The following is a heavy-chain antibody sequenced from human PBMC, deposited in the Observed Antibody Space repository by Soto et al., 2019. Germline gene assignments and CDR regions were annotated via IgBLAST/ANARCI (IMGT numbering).Heavy chain of an antibody. Sequence: QVQVVESGGGVVQPGRSLRLSCAASGFTFSRYAIHWVRQAPGKGLEWVAVISKDGSNKYYVDSVKGRFTISRDNSRNTLYLQMNSLRDKDAAVYYCARSRSGAVADSFDFWGQGTLVTVSS. V-gene: IGHV3-30*04. CDR3: ARSRSGAVADSFDF. D-gene: IGHD3-10*01. CDR2: ISKDGSNK. CDR1: GFTFSRYA. J-gene: IGHJ4*02.